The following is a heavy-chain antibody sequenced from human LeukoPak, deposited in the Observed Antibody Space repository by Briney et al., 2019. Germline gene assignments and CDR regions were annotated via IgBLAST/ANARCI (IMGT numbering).Heavy chain of an antibody. CDR3: ARVGYSGWNLEY. CDR1: GFTFRRYL. V-gene: IGHV3-7*01. Sequence: GGSLSPSCAASGFTFRRYLMSWVAQAAGNELRCVADINLAGSVQYYVDSVKGRFTMSREDAKNSLYVQMNSLRDEDTAVYYCARVGYSGWNLEYWGQGTPVTVSS. CDR2: INLAGSVQ. D-gene: IGHD5-12*01. J-gene: IGHJ4*02.